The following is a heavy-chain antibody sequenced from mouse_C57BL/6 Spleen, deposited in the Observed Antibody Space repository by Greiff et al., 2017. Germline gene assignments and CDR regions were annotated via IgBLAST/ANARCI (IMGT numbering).Heavy chain of an antibody. CDR1: GYSITSGYY. Sequence: EVQLQQSGPGLVKPSQSLSLTCSVTGYSITSGYYWNWIRQFPGNKLEWMGYISYDGSNNYNPSLKNRISITRDTSKNQFFLKLNSLTTEDTATYYCARFTTVVAGGYYFDYWGQGTTLTVSS. V-gene: IGHV3-6*01. CDR2: ISYDGSN. D-gene: IGHD1-1*01. CDR3: ARFTTVVAGGYYFDY. J-gene: IGHJ2*01.